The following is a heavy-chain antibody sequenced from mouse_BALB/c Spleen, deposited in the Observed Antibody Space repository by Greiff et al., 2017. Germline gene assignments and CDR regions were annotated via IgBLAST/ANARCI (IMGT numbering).Heavy chain of an antibody. CDR2: IRLKSNNYAT. Sequence: EVKLMESGGGLVQPGGSMKLSCVASGFTFSNYWMNWVRQSPEKGLEWVAEIRLKSNNYATHYAESVKGRFTISRDDSKSSVYLQMNNLRAEDTGIYYCTSKTGGYAMDYWGQGTSVTVSS. V-gene: IGHV6-6*02. CDR1: GFTFSNYW. CDR3: TSKTGGYAMDY. J-gene: IGHJ4*01. D-gene: IGHD4-1*01.